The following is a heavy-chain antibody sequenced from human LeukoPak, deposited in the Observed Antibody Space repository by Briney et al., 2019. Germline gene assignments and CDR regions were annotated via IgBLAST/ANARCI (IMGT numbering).Heavy chain of an antibody. CDR3: ATSKAYSPFDA. CDR1: GVSISTYY. D-gene: IGHD4-11*01. V-gene: IGHV4-59*01. CDR2: FFNYRGGVT. J-gene: IGHJ4*02. Sequence: KPSETLSLTCSVSGVSISTYYLSWIRQAPGKGLEWIGYFFNYRGGVTNSNPSLKSRVTISFDTSKNQVSLRLTSVTATDTAVYYCATSKAYSPFDAWGQGTLVTVSS.